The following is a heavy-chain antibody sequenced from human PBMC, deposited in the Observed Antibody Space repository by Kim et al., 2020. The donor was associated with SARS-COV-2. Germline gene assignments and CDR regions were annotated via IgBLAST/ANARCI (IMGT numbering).Heavy chain of an antibody. CDR2: IRGNTDVETT. V-gene: IGHV3-15*01. CDR1: GFTIKDAW. J-gene: IGHJ4*02. D-gene: IGHD2-21*02. Sequence: GGSLRLSCGVFGFTIKDAWMDWIRQAPGKGLEWVGRIRGNTDVETTDYAAPVKGRFSISRDASTDTLFLQMDSLKIEDTGQYYCHTYCGGDCSKADYWGQGTLVTVSS. CDR3: HTYCGGDCSKADY.